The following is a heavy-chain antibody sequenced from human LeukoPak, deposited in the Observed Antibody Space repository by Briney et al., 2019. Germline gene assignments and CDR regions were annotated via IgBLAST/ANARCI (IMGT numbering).Heavy chain of an antibody. D-gene: IGHD1-14*01. CDR1: GFTFTDFY. J-gene: IGHJ4*02. Sequence: ASVKVSCKASGFTFTDFYLHWVRQPPGQGLEWMGWINPNTGDTNYAQKFQGRVTMTRDTSISTAYMEMSRLRSEDTAVYYCSGERCDRAGFDYWGQGTLLTVSS. CDR2: INPNTGDT. CDR3: SGERCDRAGFDY. V-gene: IGHV1-2*02.